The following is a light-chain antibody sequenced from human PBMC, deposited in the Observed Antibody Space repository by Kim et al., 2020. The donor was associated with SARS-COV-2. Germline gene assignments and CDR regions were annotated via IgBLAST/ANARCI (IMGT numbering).Light chain of an antibody. CDR1: QSISIY. CDR2: AAS. CDR3: QQSTSSPYT. Sequence: SASVGDKVTLTCRASQSISIYLNWYQQKPGKAPKLLVSAASSLHSGVPSRFSGSGSGTEFTLTISSLQPEDFATYYCQQSTSSPYTFGQGTKLEI. V-gene: IGKV1-39*01. J-gene: IGKJ2*01.